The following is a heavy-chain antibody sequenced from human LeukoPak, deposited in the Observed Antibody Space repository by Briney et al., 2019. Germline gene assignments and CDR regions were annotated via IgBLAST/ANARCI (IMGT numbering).Heavy chain of an antibody. Sequence: ASVKVSCKASGYTFTGYYMHWVRQAPGQRLEWMGWINPNSGGTNYAQKFQGRVTMTRDTSTSTAYMELRSLRSDDTAVYYCARDYDTLSTINDYGDYEPIDDAFDIWGQGTMVTVSS. CDR3: ARDYDTLSTINDYGDYEPIDDAFDI. CDR1: GYTFTGYY. D-gene: IGHD4-17*01. V-gene: IGHV1-2*02. CDR2: INPNSGGT. J-gene: IGHJ3*02.